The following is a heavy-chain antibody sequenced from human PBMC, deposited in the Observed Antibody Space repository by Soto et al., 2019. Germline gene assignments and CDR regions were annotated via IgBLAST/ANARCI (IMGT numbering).Heavy chain of an antibody. Sequence: WGSLRLSGAASGFTFDDYGMSWVRQAPGKVLEWFSGINWNGGSTGYADSVKGRFTISRDNAKNSLYLQMNSLRAEDTALYYCAREIGYCTNGVCSGAFDIWGQGTMVTVSS. CDR1: GFTFDDYG. J-gene: IGHJ3*02. D-gene: IGHD2-8*01. CDR3: AREIGYCTNGVCSGAFDI. CDR2: INWNGGST. V-gene: IGHV3-20*04.